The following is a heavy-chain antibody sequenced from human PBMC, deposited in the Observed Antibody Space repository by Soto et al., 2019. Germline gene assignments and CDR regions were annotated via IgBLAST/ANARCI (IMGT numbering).Heavy chain of an antibody. D-gene: IGHD6-19*01. CDR2: IVPIFGTT. CDR1: GGTFSNYA. J-gene: IGHJ4*03. V-gene: IGHV1-69*12. CDR3: ARVEAVAGLYSDHEFDD. Sequence: QVQLVQSGAEVKKPGSSVKVSCKVSGGTFSNYAIDWVRLAPGHGLEWMGGIVPIFGTTNYTHKFQGRATNSADDSKGRAYMERSSPRTEDTAKQYCARVEAVAGLYSDHEFDDWGHGTAVTLSS.